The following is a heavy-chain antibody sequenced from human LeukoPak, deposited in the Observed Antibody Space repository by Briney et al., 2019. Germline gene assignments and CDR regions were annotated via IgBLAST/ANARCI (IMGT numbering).Heavy chain of an antibody. Sequence: GGSLRLSCAASGFTFSSYDMNWVRQAPGKGLEWVSYISSSGSTIYYAESVKGRFTISRDNAKNSLYLQMNSLRAEDTAVYYCARAEGVELVRDWGQGTLVTVSS. J-gene: IGHJ1*01. CDR2: ISSSGSTI. CDR3: ARAEGVELVRD. CDR1: GFTFSSYD. V-gene: IGHV3-48*03. D-gene: IGHD3-10*01.